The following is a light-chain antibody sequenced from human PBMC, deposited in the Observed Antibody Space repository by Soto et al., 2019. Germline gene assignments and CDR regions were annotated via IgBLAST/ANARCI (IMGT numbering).Light chain of an antibody. CDR2: KAS. J-gene: IGKJ3*01. V-gene: IGKV1-5*03. CDR1: QSISSW. Sequence: DIQMTQSPSTLSASVGDRVTITCRASQSISSWLAWYQQKPGKAPKLLIYKASSLESGVPSRFSGSGSGTEFTLTISSRQPDYFATYYCQQYNSYPFSFGPGTKVDIK. CDR3: QQYNSYPFS.